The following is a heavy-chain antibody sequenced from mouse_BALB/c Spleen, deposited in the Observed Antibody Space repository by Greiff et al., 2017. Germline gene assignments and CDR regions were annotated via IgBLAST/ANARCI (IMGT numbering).Heavy chain of an antibody. D-gene: IGHD1-2*01. CDR2: ILPGSGST. CDR3: ARKGLRHYYAMDY. J-gene: IGHJ4*01. CDR1: GYTFSSYW. V-gene: IGHV1-9*01. Sequence: QVQLQQSGAELMKPGASVKISCKATGYTFSSYWIEWVKQRPGHGLEWIGEILPGSGSTNYNEKFKGKATFTADTSSNTAYMQLSSLTSEDSAVYDCARKGLRHYYAMDYWGQGTSVTVSS.